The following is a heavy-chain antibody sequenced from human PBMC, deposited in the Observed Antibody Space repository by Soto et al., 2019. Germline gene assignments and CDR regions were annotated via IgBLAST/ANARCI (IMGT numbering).Heavy chain of an antibody. CDR2: IYYSGST. CDR1: GGSISSSSYY. Sequence: SETLSLTCTVSGGSISSSSYYWSWIRQPPGKGLEWIGYIYYSGSTNYNPSLKSRVTISVDTSKNQFSLKLSSVTAADTAVYYCARVLFGTLACFDPWGQGTLVTVSS. J-gene: IGHJ5*02. V-gene: IGHV4-61*01. D-gene: IGHD3-16*01. CDR3: ARVLFGTLACFDP.